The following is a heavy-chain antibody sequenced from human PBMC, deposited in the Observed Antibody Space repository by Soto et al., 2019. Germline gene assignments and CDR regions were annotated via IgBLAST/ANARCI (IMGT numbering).Heavy chain of an antibody. CDR3: ARYPIVVVPAARENWFDP. V-gene: IGHV1-18*01. Sequence: QVQLVQSGAEVKKPGASVKVSCKASGYTFTSYGISWVRQAPGQGLEWMGWISAYNGNTNYAQKLQGRVTMTTDTATSTAYMELRSLRSDDTAVYYCARYPIVVVPAARENWFDPWGQGTLVTVSS. CDR1: GYTFTSYG. J-gene: IGHJ5*02. D-gene: IGHD2-2*01. CDR2: ISAYNGNT.